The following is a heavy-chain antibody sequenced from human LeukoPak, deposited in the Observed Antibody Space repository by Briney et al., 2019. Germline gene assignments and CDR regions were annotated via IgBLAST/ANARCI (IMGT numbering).Heavy chain of an antibody. Sequence: VGSLRLSCAASGFTFSSYAMSWVRQAPGKGPEWVSAISGSGGSTYYADSVKGRFTISRDNSKNTLYLQMNSLRAEDTAVYYCAKDSNYDFWSGEQFDPWGQGTLVTVSS. V-gene: IGHV3-23*01. D-gene: IGHD3-3*01. CDR2: ISGSGGST. J-gene: IGHJ5*02. CDR3: AKDSNYDFWSGEQFDP. CDR1: GFTFSSYA.